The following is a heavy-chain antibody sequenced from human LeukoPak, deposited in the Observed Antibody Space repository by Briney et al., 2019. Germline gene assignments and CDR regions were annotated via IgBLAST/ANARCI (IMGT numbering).Heavy chain of an antibody. V-gene: IGHV3-48*03. J-gene: IGHJ6*02. D-gene: IGHD5-24*01. CDR3: ARSRRDNYYYYYGMDV. CDR2: ISSCDTTI. Sequence: GGSLRLSCAASGFTFSSYEMTWVRQAPGKGLEWVSNISSCDTTIHYADSVKGRFTISRDNARNSLYLQMNSLRAEDTAVYYCARSRRDNYYYYYGMDVWGQGTTVTVSS. CDR1: GFTFSSYE.